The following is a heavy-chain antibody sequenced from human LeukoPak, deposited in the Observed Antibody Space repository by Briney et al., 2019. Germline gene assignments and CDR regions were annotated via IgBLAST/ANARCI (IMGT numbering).Heavy chain of an antibody. D-gene: IGHD2-15*01. J-gene: IGHJ3*02. V-gene: IGHV4-59*08. CDR1: GGSISSYY. CDR3: ARHVGYCSGRSCYGVAFDI. CDR2: IYYSGST. Sequence: ASETLSLTCTVSGGSISSYYWSWIRQPPGKGLEWIGYIYYSGSTKYNPSLKSRVTISVDTSKNQFSLKLSSVTAADTAVYYCARHVGYCSGRSCYGVAFDIWGQGTMVTVSS.